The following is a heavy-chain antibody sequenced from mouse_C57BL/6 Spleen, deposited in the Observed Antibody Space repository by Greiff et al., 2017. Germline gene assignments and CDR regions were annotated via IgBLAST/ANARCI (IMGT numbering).Heavy chain of an antibody. V-gene: IGHV3-1*01. CDR1: GYSITSGYD. D-gene: IGHD4-1*01. CDR3: ARKGGNWGYFGG. Sequence: EVQLQQSGPGMVKPSQSLSLTCTVTGYSITSGYDWHWIRHFPGNKLEWMGYISYSGSTNYNSSFKSRISITHDTSKNHIFLKLNSLTTEDTATDYWARKGGNWGYFGGWGTGTTVTFSS. CDR2: ISYSGST. J-gene: IGHJ1*03.